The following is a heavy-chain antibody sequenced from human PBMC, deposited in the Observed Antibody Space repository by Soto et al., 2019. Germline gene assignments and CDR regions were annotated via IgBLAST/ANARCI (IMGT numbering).Heavy chain of an antibody. D-gene: IGHD6-13*01. V-gene: IGHV3-30*03. CDR1: GFTFSSYG. CDR3: ARDGVEYSRAAAPDY. J-gene: IGHJ4*02. Sequence: PGGSLRLSCAASGFTFSSYGMHWVRQAPGKGLEWVAVISYDGNDEYYADSVKGRFTISRDNAKNSLYLQMNSLRAEDTAVYYCARDGVEYSRAAAPDYWGQGTLVTVSS. CDR2: ISYDGNDE.